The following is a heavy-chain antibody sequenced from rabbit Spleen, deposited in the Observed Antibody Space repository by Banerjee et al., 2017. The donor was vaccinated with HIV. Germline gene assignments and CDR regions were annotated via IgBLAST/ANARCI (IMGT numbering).Heavy chain of an antibody. V-gene: IGHV1S45*01. CDR2: IYTGSGNT. Sequence: QEQLEESGGDLVKPEGSLTLTCTASGFSFSSSYWICWVRQAPGKGLEWIGCIYTGSGNTYYASWAKGRLTVSKTSSTTVTLQMTSLAAADTATYFCARDTGSSFSTYGMDLWGPGTLVTVS. CDR1: GFSFSSSYW. J-gene: IGHJ6*01. D-gene: IGHD8-1*01. CDR3: ARDTGSSFSTYGMDL.